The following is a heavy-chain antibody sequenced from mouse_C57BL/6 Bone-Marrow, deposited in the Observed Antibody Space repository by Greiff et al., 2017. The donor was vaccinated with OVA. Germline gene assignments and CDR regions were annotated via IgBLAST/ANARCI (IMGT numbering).Heavy chain of an antibody. CDR3: ARDPPDY. Sequence: EVMLVKSGGGLVKPGGSLKLSCAASGFTFSSYAMSWVRQTPEKRLEWVATISDGGSYTYYPDNVKGRFTISRDNAKNNLYLQMSHLKSEDTAMYYCARDPPDYWGQGTTLTVSS. V-gene: IGHV5-4*01. CDR1: GFTFSSYA. CDR2: ISDGGSYT. J-gene: IGHJ2*01.